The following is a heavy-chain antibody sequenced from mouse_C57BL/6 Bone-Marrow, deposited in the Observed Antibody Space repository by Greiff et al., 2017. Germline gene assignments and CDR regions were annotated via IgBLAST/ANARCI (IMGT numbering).Heavy chain of an antibody. CDR2: IYPRSGNT. V-gene: IGHV1-81*01. CDR3: ASGFAY. J-gene: IGHJ3*01. Sequence: QVQLKQSGAELARPGASVKLSCKASGYTFTSYGISWVKQRTGQGLEWIGEIYPRSGNTYYNEKFKGKATLTADKSSSTAYMELLSLTSEDSAVYFCASGFAYWGQGTLVTVSA. CDR1: GYTFTSYG.